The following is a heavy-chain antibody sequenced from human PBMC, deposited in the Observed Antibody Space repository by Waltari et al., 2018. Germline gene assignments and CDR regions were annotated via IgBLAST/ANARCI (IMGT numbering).Heavy chain of an antibody. CDR1: GYTFTSYA. CDR2: INAGNGNT. Sequence: QVQLVQSGAEVKKPGASVKVSCKASGYTFTSYAMHWVRQAPGQRLEWMGWINAGNGNTKYSQKFQGRVTITRDTSASTAYMELISLRSEDTAVYYCARGGTAQRSYYDSSGYYLDYWGQGTLVTVSS. CDR3: ARGGTAQRSYYDSSGYYLDY. D-gene: IGHD3-22*01. J-gene: IGHJ4*02. V-gene: IGHV1-3*01.